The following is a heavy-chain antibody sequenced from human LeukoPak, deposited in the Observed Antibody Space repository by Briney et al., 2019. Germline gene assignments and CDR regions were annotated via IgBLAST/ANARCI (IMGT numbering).Heavy chain of an antibody. V-gene: IGHV3-23*01. J-gene: IGHJ4*02. CDR2: ISGSGDST. D-gene: IGHD2-8*02. Sequence: GGTLRLSCAASGFTFSSFGMSWVRQAPGKGLEWVSGISGSGDSTYYADSVKGRFTISRDNSKKTLYLQMNSLRAEDTAVYYCATYRQVLLPFESWGQGTLVTVSS. CDR1: GFTFSSFG. CDR3: ATYRQVLLPFES.